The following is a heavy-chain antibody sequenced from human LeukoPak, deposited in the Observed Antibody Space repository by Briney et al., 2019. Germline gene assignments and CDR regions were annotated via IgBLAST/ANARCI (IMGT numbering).Heavy chain of an antibody. CDR1: GFTFSSYG. D-gene: IGHD6-19*01. CDR3: ARIRSYRTGWYPGGY. Sequence: GGSLRLSCAVSGFTFSSYGMTWVRQAPGKGLEWVPSINGNGGSTHYADSVKGRFTISRDNSKNTLYLQVNSLRVEDTATYYCARIRSYRTGWYPGGYWGQGTLVTVSP. CDR2: INGNGGST. J-gene: IGHJ4*02. V-gene: IGHV3-23*01.